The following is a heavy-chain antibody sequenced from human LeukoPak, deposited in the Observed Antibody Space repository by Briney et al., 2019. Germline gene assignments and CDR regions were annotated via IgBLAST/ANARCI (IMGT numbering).Heavy chain of an antibody. CDR2: IYENGGTT. CDR3: AKDFRIGYSAHFDY. V-gene: IGHV3-23*01. CDR1: GFTFRSHA. J-gene: IGHJ4*02. Sequence: LSGGSLRLSCVGSGFTFRSHAMSWVRQAPEKGLEFVSGIYENGGTTYYADSVKGRFSISRDNSKNTLYLQMDSPRGEDTAVYYCAKDFRIGYSAHFDYWGQGALVTVSS. D-gene: IGHD2-21*01.